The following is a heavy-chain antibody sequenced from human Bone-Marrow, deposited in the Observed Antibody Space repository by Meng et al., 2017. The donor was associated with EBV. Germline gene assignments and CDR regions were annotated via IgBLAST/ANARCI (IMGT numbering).Heavy chain of an antibody. V-gene: IGHV3-30*18. CDR1: GFTFSSYG. J-gene: IGHJ4*02. CDR2: ITYDGSNK. D-gene: IGHD5-12*01. Sequence: QVQLVESGXGVVQPGRSLRLSCAASGFTFSSYGMNWVRQAPGKGLEWVTIITYDGSNKHYADSVKGRFIISRDNSKNTVYLQRNSLRPEDTAVYYCAKDLVGGYDFDQRGQGTLVTVSS. CDR3: AKDLVGGYDFDQ.